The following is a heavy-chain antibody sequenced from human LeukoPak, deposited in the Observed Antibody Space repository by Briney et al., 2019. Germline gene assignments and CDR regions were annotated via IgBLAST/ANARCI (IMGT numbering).Heavy chain of an antibody. V-gene: IGHV4-59*12. Sequence: SETLSLTCTVSGGSISSYDWSWIRQPPGKGLEWIGYIYYSGSTNYNPSLKSRVTISVDTSNNQFSLKLSSVTAADTAIYYCASEYCSGDSCEGGHFDYWGQGTLVTVSS. J-gene: IGHJ4*02. D-gene: IGHD2-15*01. CDR2: IYYSGST. CDR1: GGSISSYD. CDR3: ASEYCSGDSCEGGHFDY.